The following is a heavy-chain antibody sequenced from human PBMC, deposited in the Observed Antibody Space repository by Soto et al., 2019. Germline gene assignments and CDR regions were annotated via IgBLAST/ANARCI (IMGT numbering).Heavy chain of an antibody. D-gene: IGHD4-17*01. J-gene: IGHJ5*02. CDR1: GGSISSSSYY. V-gene: IGHV4-39*01. CDR3: ARLDYGDYVNDNWFDP. Sequence: PSETLSLTCTVSGGSISSSSYYWCWIRQPPGKGLEWIGSIYYSGSTYYNPSLKSRVTISVDTSKNQFSLKLSSVTAADTAVYYCARLDYGDYVNDNWFDPWGQGTLVTVSS. CDR2: IYYSGST.